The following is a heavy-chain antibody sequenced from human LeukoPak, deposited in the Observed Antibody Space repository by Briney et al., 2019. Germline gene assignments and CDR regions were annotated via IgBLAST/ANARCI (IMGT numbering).Heavy chain of an antibody. V-gene: IGHV4-34*01. D-gene: IGHD3-16*02. CDR3: ARGVSVSIKAGADAFDI. CDR1: GGSFSGYY. Sequence: SETLSLTCAVYGGSFSGYYWSWIRQPPGKGLEWIGEINHSGSTNYNPSLKSRVTISVDTSKNQFSPKLSSVTAADTAVYYCARGVSVSIKAGADAFDIWGQGTMVTVSS. CDR2: INHSGST. J-gene: IGHJ3*02.